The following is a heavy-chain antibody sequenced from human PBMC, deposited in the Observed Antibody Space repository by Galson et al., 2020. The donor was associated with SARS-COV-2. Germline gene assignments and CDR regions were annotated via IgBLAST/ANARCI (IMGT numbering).Heavy chain of an antibody. CDR3: TREGWQGAY. Sequence: GESLKISCAVSGFTFKDYWMSWVRQAPGKGLEWVANIKGDGSETNYVDSVKGRFSISRDNAVNSLFLQMDSLRVDDTAVYYCTREGWQGAYWGQGTRVTVSS. D-gene: IGHD6-19*01. CDR2: IKGDGSET. J-gene: IGHJ4*02. CDR1: GFTFKDYW. V-gene: IGHV3-7*01.